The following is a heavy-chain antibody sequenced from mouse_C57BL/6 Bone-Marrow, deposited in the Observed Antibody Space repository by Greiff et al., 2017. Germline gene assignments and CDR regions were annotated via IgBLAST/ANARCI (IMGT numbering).Heavy chain of an antibody. V-gene: IGHV5-9-1*02. Sequence: EVKVEESGEGLVKPGGSLKLSCAASGFTFSSYAMSWVRQTPEKRLEWVAYISSGGDYIYYADTVKGRFTISRDNARNTLYLQMSSLKSEDTAMYYCTRVNDYDGVWDYWGQGTSVTVSS. CDR1: GFTFSSYA. D-gene: IGHD2-4*01. CDR2: ISSGGDYI. J-gene: IGHJ4*01. CDR3: TRVNDYDGVWDY.